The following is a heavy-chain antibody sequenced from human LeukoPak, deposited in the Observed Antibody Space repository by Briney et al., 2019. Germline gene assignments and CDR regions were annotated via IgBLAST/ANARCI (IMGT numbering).Heavy chain of an antibody. D-gene: IGHD6-19*01. V-gene: IGHV3-64*01. CDR1: GFTFSSYA. CDR3: ARTKYSIAVAGPFDY. J-gene: IGHJ4*02. CDR2: ISSNGGST. Sequence: GGSLRLSCAASGFTFSSYAMHWVRQAPGKGLEYVSAISSNGGSTYYANSVKGRFTISRDNSKSTLYLQMGSLRAEDMAVYYCARTKYSIAVAGPFDYWGQGTLVTVSS.